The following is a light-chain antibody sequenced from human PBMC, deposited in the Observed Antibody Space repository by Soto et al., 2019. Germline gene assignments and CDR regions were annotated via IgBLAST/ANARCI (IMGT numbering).Light chain of an antibody. J-gene: IGKJ2*01. CDR2: GAS. CDR1: QSISSY. V-gene: IGKV1-39*01. Sequence: DIQMTQSPSSLPASVGDRVTITCRASQSISSYINWYQQKPGKAPKLLIYGASSLRSGVPSRFSGSGSGTDFTLTIRSLQPEDFATYHCQQSYSSPQTFGQGTKLEIK. CDR3: QQSYSSPQT.